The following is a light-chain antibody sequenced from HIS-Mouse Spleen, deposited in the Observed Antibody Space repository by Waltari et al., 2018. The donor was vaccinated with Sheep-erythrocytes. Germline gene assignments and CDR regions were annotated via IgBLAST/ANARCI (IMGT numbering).Light chain of an antibody. V-gene: IGLV2-14*02. Sequence: QSALTQPASVSGSPGQSITISCTGTSSDVGSYNLVSWYQQHPGKAPKLMIYEGSKRPSGVSNRFSGSNSGNTATLTISGTQAMDEADYYCQAWDSSTAVVFGGGTKLTVL. J-gene: IGLJ2*01. CDR2: EGS. CDR3: QAWDSSTAVV. CDR1: SSDVGSYNL.